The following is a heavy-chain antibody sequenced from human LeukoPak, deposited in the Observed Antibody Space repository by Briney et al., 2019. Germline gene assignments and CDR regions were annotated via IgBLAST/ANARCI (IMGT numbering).Heavy chain of an antibody. CDR1: GFTFSSYA. V-gene: IGHV3-30-3*01. Sequence: PGGSLRLSCAASGFTFSSYAMHWVRQAPGKGLEWVAVISYDGSNKYYADSVKGRFTISRDDSKNTLYLQMNSLRAEDTAVYYCARLELDPWGQGTLVTVSS. J-gene: IGHJ5*02. CDR2: ISYDGSNK. CDR3: ARLELDP.